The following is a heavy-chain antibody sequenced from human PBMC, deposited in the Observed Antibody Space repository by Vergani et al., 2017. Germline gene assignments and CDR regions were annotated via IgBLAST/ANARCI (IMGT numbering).Heavy chain of an antibody. V-gene: IGHV4-61*02. D-gene: IGHD4-23*01. CDR2: IYVSGIT. Sequence: QVQLQESGPGLVKPSQTLSLTCTVSGASLNNDFYYWHWIRQPAGKGLEWIGRIYVSGITDYNSSLQSRVSMSVDTSKNQFSLTLTSVTTADTAVYYCARDNKQLRPRAFDLWGQGKMVTVSS. CDR1: GASLNNDFYY. J-gene: IGHJ3*01. CDR3: ARDNKQLRPRAFDL.